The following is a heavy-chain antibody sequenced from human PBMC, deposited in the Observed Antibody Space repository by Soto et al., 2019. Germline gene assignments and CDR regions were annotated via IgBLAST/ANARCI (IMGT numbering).Heavy chain of an antibody. D-gene: IGHD4-17*01. V-gene: IGHV1-69*08. J-gene: IGHJ6*03. CDR2: IIPILGIA. CDR3: ARDSTLGDYKSGDYYYYMDV. CDR1: GGTFSSYT. Sequence: QVPLVQSGAEVKKPGSSVKVSCKASGGTFSSYTISWVRQAPGQGLEWMGRIIPILGIANYAQKFQGRVTITADKSTSTAYMELSSLRSEDTAVYYCARDSTLGDYKSGDYYYYMDVWGKGTTVTVSS.